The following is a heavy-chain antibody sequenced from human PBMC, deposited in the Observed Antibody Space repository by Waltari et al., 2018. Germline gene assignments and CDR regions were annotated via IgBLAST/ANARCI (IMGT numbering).Heavy chain of an antibody. CDR1: GYTFTGYY. Sequence: QVQLVQSGAEVKRPGASVKVSCKASGYTFTGYYVHWVRQAPGQGLEWMGWMTPNSGDTKYSQKLQDRVTLTGSTSSRTAHMELKRLISDETAGYYWARDWKCLGRGKYFQQWGQGSVVTVSS. J-gene: IGHJ1*01. D-gene: IGHD1-1*01. V-gene: IGHV1-2*02. CDR2: MTPNSGDT. CDR3: ARDWKCLGRGKYFQQ.